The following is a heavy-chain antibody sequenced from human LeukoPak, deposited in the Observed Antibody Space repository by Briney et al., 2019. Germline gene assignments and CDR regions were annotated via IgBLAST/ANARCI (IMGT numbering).Heavy chain of an antibody. CDR2: IKRDGSEK. Sequence: PGGSLRLSCAASGFTFSDYWMTWVRQAPGKGPEWVANIKRDGSEKYYVDSVRGRFTISRDNAKNSLFLQMNSLRVEDTAVYYCARRGGSSSRRSPIDYWGQGTLVTVSS. CDR1: GFTFSDYW. CDR3: ARRGGSSSRRSPIDY. D-gene: IGHD6-6*01. V-gene: IGHV3-7*01. J-gene: IGHJ4*02.